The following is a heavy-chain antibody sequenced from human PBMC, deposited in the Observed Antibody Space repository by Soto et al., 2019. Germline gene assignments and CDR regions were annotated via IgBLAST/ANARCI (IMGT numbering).Heavy chain of an antibody. CDR3: ARTTIADIRGYFDY. CDR2: IYPGDSDT. D-gene: IGHD2-21*01. V-gene: IGHV5-51*07. CDR1: GYSFSTSW. J-gene: IGHJ4*02. Sequence: EVQLVQSGAEVKKPGESLKISCQGSGYSFSTSWIGWVHQMPGKGLEWMGIIYPGDSDTRYSPSFQGQVTISADKSISTAFLQWSSLKASDTATYYCARTTIADIRGYFDYWGQGTLVTVSS.